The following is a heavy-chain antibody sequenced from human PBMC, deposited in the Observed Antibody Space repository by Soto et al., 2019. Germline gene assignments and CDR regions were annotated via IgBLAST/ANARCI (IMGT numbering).Heavy chain of an antibody. CDR3: ASMGYYGSGSYRYYYYGMDV. D-gene: IGHD3-10*01. CDR1: GFTVSNNY. Sequence: GGSLRLSCAASGFTVSNNYMSWVRQAPGKGLEYVSIIYSSSGTYYADSVKGRFTISRDNAKNTLYLQMNSLRDEDTAVYYCASMGYYGSGSYRYYYYGMDVWGQGTTVTVSS. CDR2: IYSSSGT. J-gene: IGHJ6*02. V-gene: IGHV3-66*01.